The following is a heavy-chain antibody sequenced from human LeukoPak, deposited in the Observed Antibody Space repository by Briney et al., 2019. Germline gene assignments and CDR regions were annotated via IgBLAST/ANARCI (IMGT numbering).Heavy chain of an antibody. CDR3: ASGSYYMDTTFDP. V-gene: IGHV3-23*01. CDR1: VFSVSSNC. J-gene: IGHJ5*02. Sequence: GGSLRLSCAASVFSVSSNCMSWVRQAPGKGLEWVSAISGSGGSTYYADSVKGRFTISRDNSKNTLYLQMNSLRAEDTAVYYCASGSYYMDTTFDPWGQGTLVTVSS. D-gene: IGHD3-10*01. CDR2: ISGSGGST.